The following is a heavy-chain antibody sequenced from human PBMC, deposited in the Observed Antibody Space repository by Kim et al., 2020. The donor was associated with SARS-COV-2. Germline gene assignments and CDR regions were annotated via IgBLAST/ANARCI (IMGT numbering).Heavy chain of an antibody. CDR3: ARGYHYGMDV. J-gene: IGHJ6*02. Sequence: STNYADSVKGRFTISRDNAKNTLHLQMISLRAEDTAVYYCARGYHYGMDVWGQGTTVTVSS. V-gene: IGHV3-74*01. CDR2: ST.